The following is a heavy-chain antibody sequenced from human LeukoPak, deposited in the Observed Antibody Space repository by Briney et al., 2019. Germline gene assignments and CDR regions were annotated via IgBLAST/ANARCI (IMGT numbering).Heavy chain of an antibody. CDR3: ARDSSSWYGSEYFQH. Sequence: PGGSLRLSCAASGFTFSSYWMSWVRQAPGKGLEWVANIKQDGSEKYYVDSVKGRFTFSRDNAKNSLYLQMNSLRAEDTAVYYCARDSSSWYGSEYFQHWGQGTLVTVSS. CDR2: IKQDGSEK. D-gene: IGHD6-13*01. V-gene: IGHV3-7*01. J-gene: IGHJ1*01. CDR1: GFTFSSYW.